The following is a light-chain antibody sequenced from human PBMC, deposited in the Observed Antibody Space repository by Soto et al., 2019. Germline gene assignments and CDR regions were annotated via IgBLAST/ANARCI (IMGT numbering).Light chain of an antibody. CDR3: KPYGRLHRIT. CDR1: QSVSCSY. CDR2: GAS. Sequence: EIVLTQSPGTLSLSPGERATLSCRASQSVSCSYLAWYQQKPGQAPRLLIYGASSRATGILDRLSGSGSVTDFTLTISRLEPEDFAGYYCKPYGRLHRITFGVGTKVEIK. V-gene: IGKV3-20*01. J-gene: IGKJ4*01.